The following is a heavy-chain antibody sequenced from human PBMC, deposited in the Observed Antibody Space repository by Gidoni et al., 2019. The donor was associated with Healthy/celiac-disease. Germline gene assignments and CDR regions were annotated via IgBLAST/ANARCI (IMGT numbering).Heavy chain of an antibody. CDR1: GGSISSSSYY. V-gene: IGHV4-39*01. CDR3: ARQPTYGIVPHYYYYYYMDV. Sequence: QLQLQESGPGLVKPSETLSLTCTVSGGSISSSSYYWGWIRQPQGKGLEWIGSIYYSGSTYYNPSLKSRVTISVDTSKNQFSLKLSSVTAADTAVYYCARQPTYGIVPHYYYYYYMDVWGKGTTVTVSS. D-gene: IGHD2-2*01. CDR2: IYYSGST. J-gene: IGHJ6*03.